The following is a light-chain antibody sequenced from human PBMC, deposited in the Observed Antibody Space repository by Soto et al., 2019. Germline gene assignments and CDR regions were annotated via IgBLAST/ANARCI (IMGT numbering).Light chain of an antibody. CDR1: QSISSW. V-gene: IGKV1-5*03. CDR3: QQYNSYWWT. CDR2: KAS. Sequence: DIQMTQSPSTLSASVGDRVTITCRASQSISSWLAWYQQKPGKAPKLLIYKASSLESGVPSRFSGSGSGTEFTLTISSLQPDDFATYYYQQYNSYWWTFGQGTKVEI. J-gene: IGKJ1*01.